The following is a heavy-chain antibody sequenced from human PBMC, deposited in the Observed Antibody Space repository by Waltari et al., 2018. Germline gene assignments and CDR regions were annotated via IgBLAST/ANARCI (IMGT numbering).Heavy chain of an antibody. CDR2: ISDGGGII. CDR3: ARGSGVDY. CDR1: GFTFNTYV. V-gene: IGHV3-23*01. Sequence: EVQLLESGGGLVQPGGSLRLSCAASGFTFNTYVMNWVRQAPGKGLEWVSSISDGGGIINYADSVKGRFTISRDNSKNTLYPQMNSLRAEDTAVYYCARGSGVDYWGQGTLVTISS. J-gene: IGHJ4*02. D-gene: IGHD7-27*01.